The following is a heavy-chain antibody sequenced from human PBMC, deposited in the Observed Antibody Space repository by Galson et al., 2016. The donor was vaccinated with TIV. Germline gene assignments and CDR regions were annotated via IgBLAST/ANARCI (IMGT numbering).Heavy chain of an antibody. J-gene: IGHJ2*01. CDR3: ARAPYGENWYFGL. V-gene: IGHV1-2*06. Sequence: SVKVSCKASKYTFIGYYMHWVRQAPGRGLEWMGRINPSSGGTDYAQKFQGRVTMTRDTSINTAYLELTSLTSDDTAVYYCARAPYGENWYFGLWGRGTLVTVSS. CDR1: KYTFIGYY. CDR2: INPSSGGT. D-gene: IGHD4-17*01.